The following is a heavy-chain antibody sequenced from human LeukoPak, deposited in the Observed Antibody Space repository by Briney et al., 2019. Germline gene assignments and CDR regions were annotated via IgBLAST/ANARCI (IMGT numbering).Heavy chain of an antibody. CDR3: ATVVVGLVPAYGNFDY. Sequence: ASVKVSCKVSGYTLTELSMHWVRQAPGKGLEWMGGFYPEDCETIYAQKFQGRVTMTEDTSTDTAYMELSSLRSEDTAVYYCATVVVGLVPAYGNFDYWGQGTLVTVSS. J-gene: IGHJ4*02. CDR2: FYPEDCET. V-gene: IGHV1-24*01. CDR1: GYTLTELS. D-gene: IGHD2-2*01.